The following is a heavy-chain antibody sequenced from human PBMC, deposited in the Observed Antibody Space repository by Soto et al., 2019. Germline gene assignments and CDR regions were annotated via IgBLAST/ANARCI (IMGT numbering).Heavy chain of an antibody. CDR2: ISGGGETT. J-gene: IGHJ4*02. CDR3: AKGDSGTTPPYYFDR. CDR1: GFSISKFS. V-gene: IGHV3-23*01. D-gene: IGHD1-1*01. Sequence: GGSLRLSCAASGFSISKFSMNWVRQAPGKGLDWVSSISGGGETTAYADSVQGRFTISKDNSKNTVSPQMRSLTAEDTAVYYCAKGDSGTTPPYYFDRWGQGTLVTVSS.